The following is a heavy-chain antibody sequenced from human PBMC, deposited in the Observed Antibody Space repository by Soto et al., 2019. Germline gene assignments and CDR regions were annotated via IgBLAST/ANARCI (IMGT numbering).Heavy chain of an antibody. CDR1: GGSVSSGGNY. V-gene: IGHV4-39*01. CDR3: ARGLSSPSAAGV. CDR2: VHDPGTT. D-gene: IGHD6-6*01. J-gene: IGHJ4*02. Sequence: QLQLQESGPGLVKPSETLSLTCAVSGGSVSSGGNYWGWIRQSPGKGLEWIGSVHDPGTTHYNPSLTSRVTISVDTSKNQFSLNVNSVTAADTAVYYCARGLSSPSAAGVWGQGTLVTVSS.